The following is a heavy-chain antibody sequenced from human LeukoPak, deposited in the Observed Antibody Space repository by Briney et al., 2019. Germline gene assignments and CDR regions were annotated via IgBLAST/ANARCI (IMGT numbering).Heavy chain of an antibody. V-gene: IGHV4-34*01. CDR1: GGSFSGYY. D-gene: IGHD6-19*01. J-gene: IGHJ5*02. Sequence: SETLSLTCAVYGGSFSGYYWSWIRQPPGKGLEWIGEINHSGSTNYNPSLKSRVTISVDTSKNQFSLKLSSVTAADTAVYYCAREPPSGWYGFDPWGQGTLVTVSS. CDR2: INHSGST. CDR3: AREPPSGWYGFDP.